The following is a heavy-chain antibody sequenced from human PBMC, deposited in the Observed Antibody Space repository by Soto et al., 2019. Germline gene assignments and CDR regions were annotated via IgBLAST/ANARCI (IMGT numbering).Heavy chain of an antibody. D-gene: IGHD2-2*01. CDR1: GYGFTSYG. Sequence: ASVTGSWPTAGYGFTSYGISWGRQTPEHRLEWLGWISGYNANTNYAQKVQGRVNMTTDTSTNTAYMDLRNLTPDDTAVYYCARGPRYCSTTTCFAGVTWFDLWVQGTSVTGSS. CDR2: ISGYNANT. V-gene: IGHV1-18*01. J-gene: IGHJ5*02. CDR3: ARGPRYCSTTTCFAGVTWFDL.